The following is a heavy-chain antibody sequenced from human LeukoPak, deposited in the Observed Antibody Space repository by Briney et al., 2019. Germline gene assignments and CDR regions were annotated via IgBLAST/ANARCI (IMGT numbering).Heavy chain of an antibody. CDR2: ISSSGSTI. V-gene: IGHV3-11*04. J-gene: IGHJ4*02. CDR3: ARSVIVADTTRGFDY. Sequence: GGSLRLSCAASGFTVSTNYMTWIRQAPGKGLEWVSYISSSGSTIYYADSVKGRFTISRDNAKNSLYLQMNSLRAEDTAVYYCARSVIVADTTRGFDYWGQGILVTVSS. CDR1: GFTVSTNY. D-gene: IGHD2/OR15-2a*01.